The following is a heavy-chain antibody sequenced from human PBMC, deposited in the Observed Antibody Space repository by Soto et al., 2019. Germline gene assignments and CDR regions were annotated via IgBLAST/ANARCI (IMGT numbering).Heavy chain of an antibody. J-gene: IGHJ4*02. CDR1: GFSLSTSGVG. V-gene: IGHV2-5*02. Sequence: SGPTLVNPTQTLTLTCTFSGFSLSTSGVGIGWIRQPPGKALEWVAIIYWDDDKRYSPSLKSRLTITKDTSKNQVVLTMTNMDPVDTATDDCAHSKWNYYFYYWGQGTLVTVSS. CDR2: IYWDDDK. D-gene: IGHD1-7*01. CDR3: AHSKWNYYFYY.